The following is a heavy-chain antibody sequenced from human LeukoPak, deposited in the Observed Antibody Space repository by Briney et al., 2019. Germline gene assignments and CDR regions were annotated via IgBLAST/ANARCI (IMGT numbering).Heavy chain of an antibody. Sequence: GGSLKLSCAASGFTFSSYSMNWVRQAPGKGLEWVSSISSSSSYIYYADSVKGRFTISRDNAKNSLYLQMNSLRAEDTAVYYCARDRLRLGELSYFDYWGQGTLVTVSS. D-gene: IGHD3-16*02. CDR1: GFTFSSYS. J-gene: IGHJ4*02. CDR2: ISSSSSYI. CDR3: ARDRLRLGELSYFDY. V-gene: IGHV3-21*01.